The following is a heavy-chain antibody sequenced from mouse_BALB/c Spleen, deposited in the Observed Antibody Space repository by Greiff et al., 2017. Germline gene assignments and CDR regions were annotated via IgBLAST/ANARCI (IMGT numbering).Heavy chain of an antibody. J-gene: IGHJ4*01. D-gene: IGHD1-2*01. Sequence: QVQLKESGPGLVAPSQSLSITCTVSGFSLTSYDISWIRQPPGKGLEWLGVIWTGGGTNYNSAFMSRLSISKDNSKSQVFLKMNSLQTDDTAIYYCVRDYYGPYAMDYWGQGTSVTVSS. CDR3: VRDYYGPYAMDY. CDR1: GFSLTSYD. CDR2: IWTGGGT. V-gene: IGHV2-9-2*01.